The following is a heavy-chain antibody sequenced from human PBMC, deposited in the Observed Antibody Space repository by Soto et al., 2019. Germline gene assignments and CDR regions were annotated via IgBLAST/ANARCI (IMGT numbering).Heavy chain of an antibody. CDR1: GGTFSSYT. CDR3: ARKEGWFDP. V-gene: IGHV1-69*02. Sequence: QVQLVQSGAEVKKPGSSVKVSCKASGGTFSSYTISWVRQAPGQGLEWMGRIIPIRGIANYAQKLQGRVTITADNSTSTAYMEVGSLRSEDTAVYYCARKEGWFDPWGQGTLVTVSS. CDR2: IIPIRGIA. J-gene: IGHJ5*02.